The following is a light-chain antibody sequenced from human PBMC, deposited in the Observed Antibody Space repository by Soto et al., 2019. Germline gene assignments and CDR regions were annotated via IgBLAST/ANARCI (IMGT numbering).Light chain of an antibody. J-gene: IGLJ1*01. V-gene: IGLV1-40*01. Sequence: QSVLTQPPSVSGAPGQRVTISCTGGSSNIGAGYDVHWYQQLPGTAPKLLIYGNTDRPSGVPDRFSGSKSGTSSSLAITGLRAEDEADYYCQSYDSRLSGYVFGTGTKVTVL. CDR3: QSYDSRLSGYV. CDR2: GNT. CDR1: SSNIGAGYD.